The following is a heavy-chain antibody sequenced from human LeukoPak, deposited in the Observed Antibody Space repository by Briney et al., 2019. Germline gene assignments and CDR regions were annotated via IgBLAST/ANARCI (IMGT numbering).Heavy chain of an antibody. CDR2: ITSSSYI. Sequence: GGSLRLSCTASGFAFSSYSMNWVRQAPGKGLEWVSSITSSSYIYYADSVKGRFTISRDNAKNSLFLQMNSLRAEDTAVYYCAREGVTMVREDYWGQGTLVTVSS. V-gene: IGHV3-21*01. CDR1: GFAFSSYS. J-gene: IGHJ4*02. CDR3: AREGVTMVREDY. D-gene: IGHD3-10*01.